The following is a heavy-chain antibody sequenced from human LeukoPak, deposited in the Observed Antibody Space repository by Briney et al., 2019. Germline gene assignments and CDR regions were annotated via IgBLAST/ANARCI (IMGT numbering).Heavy chain of an antibody. D-gene: IGHD1-14*01. CDR3: TRLDGRIRDGRPLYYDY. V-gene: IGHV5-51*01. Sequence: GESLKISCKGSGYTFTSYWIGWVRQMPGKGLEWMGIIYPGDSSIRISPSLQGEVTISADKSINTAYLQWSSLKASDTAIYYCTRLDGRIRDGRPLYYDYWGPGTLVTVSS. CDR2: IYPGDSSI. J-gene: IGHJ4*02. CDR1: GYTFTSYW.